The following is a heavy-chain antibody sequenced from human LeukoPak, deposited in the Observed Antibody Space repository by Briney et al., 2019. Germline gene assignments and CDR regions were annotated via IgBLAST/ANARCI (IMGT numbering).Heavy chain of an antibody. J-gene: IGHJ4*02. CDR1: GFTFSSYA. V-gene: IGHV3-30-3*01. D-gene: IGHD1-20*01. Sequence: GGSLRLSCAASGFTFSSYAMHWVRQAPGKGLEWVAVISYDGSNKYYADSVKGRFTTSRDNSKNTLYLQMNSLRAEDTAVYYCARDPSNWNVNFDYWGQGTLVTVSS. CDR3: ARDPSNWNVNFDY. CDR2: ISYDGSNK.